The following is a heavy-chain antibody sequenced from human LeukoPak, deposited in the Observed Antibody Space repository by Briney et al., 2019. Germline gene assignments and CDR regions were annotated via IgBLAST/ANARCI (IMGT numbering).Heavy chain of an antibody. Sequence: SETLSLTCAVYGGSFSGYYWSWIRQPPGKGLEWIGEINHSGNTNYNPSLKSRVTISVDTSQNQFSLKLSSVTAADTAVYYCARGGVRFLAWGQGTLVTVSS. D-gene: IGHD3-3*01. CDR2: INHSGNT. V-gene: IGHV4-34*01. J-gene: IGHJ5*02. CDR3: ARGGVRFLA. CDR1: GGSFSGYY.